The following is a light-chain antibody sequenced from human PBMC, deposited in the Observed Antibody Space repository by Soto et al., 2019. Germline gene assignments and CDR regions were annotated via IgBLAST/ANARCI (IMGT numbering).Light chain of an antibody. CDR3: QQYNNWPT. Sequence: EIVLTQSPGTLSLSPGERATLSCRASQSVSSYSAWYQQQPGQAPRLLIYGASTRATGIPARFSGSGSGKEFTPTISSLQSEFYAVYDCQQYNNWPTFGQGTKVDIK. V-gene: IGKV3-15*01. CDR1: QSVSSY. CDR2: GAS. J-gene: IGKJ1*01.